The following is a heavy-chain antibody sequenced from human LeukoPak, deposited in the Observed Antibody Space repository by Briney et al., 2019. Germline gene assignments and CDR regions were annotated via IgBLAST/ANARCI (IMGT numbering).Heavy chain of an antibody. CDR1: GGSISSYY. CDR2: IFYTGST. J-gene: IGHJ3*01. Sequence: SETLSLTCSVSGGSISSYYWSWIRQPPGKGLEWIGNIFYTGSTKYNPSLKSRVTISVDTSKNQISLKLSSVTAADTAMYYCARSADYYDSASYGVAFDVWGQGTMVTVSS. V-gene: IGHV4-59*01. D-gene: IGHD3-22*01. CDR3: ARSADYYDSASYGVAFDV.